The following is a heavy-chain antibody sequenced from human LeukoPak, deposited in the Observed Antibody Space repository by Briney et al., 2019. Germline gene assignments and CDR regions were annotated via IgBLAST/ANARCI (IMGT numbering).Heavy chain of an antibody. J-gene: IGHJ4*02. CDR3: ARDFQWELNY. Sequence: GGSLRLSCAASGFTFDDYAMHWVRQAPGKGLEWVSGISWNSGSIGYADSVKGRFTISRDNAKNSLYLQMNSLRAEDTAVYYCARDFQWELNYWGQGTLVTVSS. CDR2: ISWNSGSI. D-gene: IGHD1-26*01. V-gene: IGHV3-9*01. CDR1: GFTFDDYA.